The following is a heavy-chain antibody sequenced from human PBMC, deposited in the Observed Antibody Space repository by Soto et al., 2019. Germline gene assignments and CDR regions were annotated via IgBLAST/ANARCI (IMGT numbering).Heavy chain of an antibody. Sequence: QVQLQQWGAGLLKPSETLSLTCAVYGGSFSGYYGNWIGQPPGKGPEWIGEINHSGSTNYNPSLKSRVTISVDTSKNQFSLKLSSVTAADMAVYYCARGWGRIFDYWGQGTLVTVSS. CDR2: INHSGST. CDR1: GGSFSGYY. V-gene: IGHV4-34*01. J-gene: IGHJ4*02. D-gene: IGHD7-27*01. CDR3: ARGWGRIFDY.